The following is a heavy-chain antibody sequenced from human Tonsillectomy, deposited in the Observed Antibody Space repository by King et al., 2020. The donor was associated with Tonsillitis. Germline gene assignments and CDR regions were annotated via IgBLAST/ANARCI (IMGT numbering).Heavy chain of an antibody. CDR1: GGSISSGSYY. Sequence: VQLQESGPGLVKPSQNLSLTCTVSGGSISSGSYYWSWIRQPAGKGLEWIGRMYTSGSTNYNPSLKSRVTMSVDTSKNHFSLRLTSVTAADTAVYYCARADSSNWELFNYWGQGTLVTVSS. V-gene: IGHV4-61*02. CDR2: MYTSGST. J-gene: IGHJ4*02. CDR3: ARADSSNWELFNY. D-gene: IGHD6-13*01.